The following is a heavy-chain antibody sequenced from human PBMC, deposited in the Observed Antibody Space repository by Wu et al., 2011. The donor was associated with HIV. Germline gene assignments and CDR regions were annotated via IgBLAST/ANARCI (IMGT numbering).Heavy chain of an antibody. D-gene: IGHD3-22*01. Sequence: QVQLVQSGAEVKKPGASVKVSCKASGYTFTGYYIHWVRQAPGQGLEWMGWINPDSGGTNYAQKFQGRVTMTRDTSITTAYMELSRLRSDDTAVYYCARGTDSHYYYYYYMGVWGKGTTVTVSS. CDR1: GYTFTGYY. V-gene: IGHV1-2*02. CDR2: INPDSGGT. CDR3: ARGTDSHYYYYYYMGV. J-gene: IGHJ6*03.